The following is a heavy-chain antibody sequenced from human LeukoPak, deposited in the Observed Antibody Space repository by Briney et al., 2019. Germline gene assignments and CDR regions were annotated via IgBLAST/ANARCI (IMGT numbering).Heavy chain of an antibody. Sequence: VASVKVSCKASGYTFTGNYIHWVRQAPGQGLEWMGWINPKSGITHYAQKFQGRVTMTRNTSISTAYMELSSLRSEDTAVYYCARGPIPIYDSSGYYRTQPPDYWGQGTLVTVSS. V-gene: IGHV1-8*02. CDR2: INPKSGIT. D-gene: IGHD3-22*01. CDR1: GYTFTGNY. CDR3: ARGPIPIYDSSGYYRTQPPDY. J-gene: IGHJ4*02.